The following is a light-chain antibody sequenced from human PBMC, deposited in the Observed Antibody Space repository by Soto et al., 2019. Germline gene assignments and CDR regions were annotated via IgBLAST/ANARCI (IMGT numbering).Light chain of an antibody. CDR3: QQYGNSPYT. J-gene: IGKJ2*01. V-gene: IGKV3-20*01. CDR2: GAS. Sequence: EIVLTQSPGTLSLSPGERATLSCRASQSVSTNYLAWYQQQPGQTPRLLIYGASSRATGIPDRFSGSGSGTDFTLTISRLEPEDFATYYCQQYGNSPYTFGQGTNLEIK. CDR1: QSVSTNY.